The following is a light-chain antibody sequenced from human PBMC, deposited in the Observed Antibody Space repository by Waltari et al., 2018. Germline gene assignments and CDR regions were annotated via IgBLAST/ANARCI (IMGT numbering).Light chain of an antibody. CDR3: QQYENLPYT. V-gene: IGKV1-33*01. J-gene: IGKJ2*01. CDR1: QDIVNY. CDR2: DAS. Sequence: DIQMTQSPSSLSASVGDRATITCQASQDIVNYLNWYQQTPGKAPKLLIYDASNLATGVPSRFSGGGSGTDFSFTITSLHPEDIATYYCQQYENLPYTFGQGTKVEIK.